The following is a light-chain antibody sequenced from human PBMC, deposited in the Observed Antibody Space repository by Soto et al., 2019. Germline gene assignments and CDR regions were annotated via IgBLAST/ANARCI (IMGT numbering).Light chain of an antibody. CDR1: QSISSW. Sequence: DIQMTQSPSTLSASVGDRVTITCRASQSISSWLAWYQQKPGKAPKLLIYDASSLESGVPSRFGGSGSGTELTITISSLQPDDFETYYCQQYNSYSWTFGQGTKVDIK. CDR2: DAS. V-gene: IGKV1-5*01. J-gene: IGKJ1*01. CDR3: QQYNSYSWT.